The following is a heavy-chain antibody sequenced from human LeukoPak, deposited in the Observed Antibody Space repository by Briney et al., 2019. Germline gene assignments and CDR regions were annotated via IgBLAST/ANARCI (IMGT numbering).Heavy chain of an antibody. Sequence: ASVKVSCKASGYTFTSYDINWVRQATGQGLEWMGWMNPNSGNTGYAQKFQGRVTITRDMSTSTAYMELGSLRAEDTAVYYCAKVTDSSSSTGRFWSTYYFDYWGQGTLVTVSS. CDR3: AKVTDSSSSTGRFWSTYYFDY. D-gene: IGHD6-13*01. CDR1: GYTFTSYD. CDR2: MNPNSGNT. J-gene: IGHJ4*02. V-gene: IGHV1-8*03.